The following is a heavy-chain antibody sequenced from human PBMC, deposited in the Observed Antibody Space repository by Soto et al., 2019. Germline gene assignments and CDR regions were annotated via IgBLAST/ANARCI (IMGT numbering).Heavy chain of an antibody. D-gene: IGHD5-12*01. J-gene: IGHJ6*03. V-gene: IGHV3-33*01. CDR3: ARGQWLPDFYYMDV. CDR2: IWYDGSNK. Sequence: GGSLRLSCAASGFTFSSYGMHWVRQAPGKGLEWVAVIWYDGSNKYYADSVKGRFTISRDNSKNTLYLQMNSLRAEDTAVYYCARGQWLPDFYYMDVWGKGTTVTVSS. CDR1: GFTFSSYG.